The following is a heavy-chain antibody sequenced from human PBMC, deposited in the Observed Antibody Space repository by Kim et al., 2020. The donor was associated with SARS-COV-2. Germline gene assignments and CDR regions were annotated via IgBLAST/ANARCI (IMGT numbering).Heavy chain of an antibody. CDR2: INHSGST. J-gene: IGHJ6*03. V-gene: IGHV4-34*01. Sequence: SETLSLTCAVYGGSFSGYYWSWIRQPPGKGLEWIGEINHSGSTNYNPSLKSRVTISVDTSKNQFSLKLSSVTAADTAVYYCARGLFVGRLTMVRGVNYYMDVWGKGTTVTVSS. D-gene: IGHD3-10*01. CDR3: ARGLFVGRLTMVRGVNYYMDV. CDR1: GGSFSGYY.